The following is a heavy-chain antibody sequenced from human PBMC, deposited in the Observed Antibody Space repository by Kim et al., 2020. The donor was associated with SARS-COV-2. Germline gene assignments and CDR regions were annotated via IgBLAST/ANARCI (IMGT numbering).Heavy chain of an antibody. J-gene: IGHJ5*02. V-gene: IGHV3-11*05. D-gene: IGHD6-13*01. Sequence: ADSGKGRVTSSRDNAKNSLYLQMNSLRAEDTAVYYCARVSSGSSSGYWFDPWGQGTPVTVSS. CDR3: ARVSSGSSSGYWFDP.